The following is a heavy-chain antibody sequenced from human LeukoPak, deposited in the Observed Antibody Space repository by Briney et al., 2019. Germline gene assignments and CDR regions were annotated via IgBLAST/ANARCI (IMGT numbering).Heavy chain of an antibody. V-gene: IGHV3-23*01. Sequence: GGSLRLSCVASGFTFGNYAMSWVRQAPGKGLEWVACLKSGGDGADCADSVKGRFTISRDNSKNTLYLLMDSLRAEDTALYYCAKDRDAGYTSNWFPRFDPWGQETLVTVSS. CDR3: AKDRDAGYTSNWFPRFDP. CDR2: LKSGGDGA. CDR1: GFTFGNYA. D-gene: IGHD6-13*01. J-gene: IGHJ5*02.